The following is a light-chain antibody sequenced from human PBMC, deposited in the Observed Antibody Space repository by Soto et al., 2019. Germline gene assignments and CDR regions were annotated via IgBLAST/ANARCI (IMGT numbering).Light chain of an antibody. CDR1: SSNIGSNS. V-gene: IGLV1-47*01. CDR3: AAWDDGLSGYV. CDR2: TNN. Sequence: QPVLIQPPSASGTPGQRVTISCSGSSSNIGSNSVYWYQQLPGTAPKLLLYTNNQRPSGVPDRFSGSKSGTSASLAISGLRSEDEADYYCAAWDDGLSGYVFGTGTKLTVL. J-gene: IGLJ1*01.